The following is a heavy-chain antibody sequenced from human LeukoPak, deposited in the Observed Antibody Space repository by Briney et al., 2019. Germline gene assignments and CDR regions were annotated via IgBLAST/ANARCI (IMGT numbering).Heavy chain of an antibody. CDR3: ARNNGMDV. CDR2: VNRDGSET. J-gene: IGHJ6*02. Sequence: PGGSLGLSCAASGLALSSHWMTWVRQVPGRGPEWVANVNRDGSETYYLDSVKGRFTISKDNAKNSLYLQMNSLRAEDTALYHCARNNGMDVWGQGTTVIVSS. CDR1: GLALSSHW. V-gene: IGHV3-7*03.